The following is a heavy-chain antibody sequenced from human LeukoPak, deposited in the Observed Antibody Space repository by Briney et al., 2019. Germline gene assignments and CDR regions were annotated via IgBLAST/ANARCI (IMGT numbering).Heavy chain of an antibody. Sequence: GGSLRLSCAASGFTVSSNYMSWVRQAPGKGLEWVSVTYSGGSTYYADSVKGRFTISRDNSKNTLYLQMNSLRAEDTAVYYCARGIATVGFDYWGQGTLVTVSS. CDR2: TYSGGST. V-gene: IGHV3-66*02. J-gene: IGHJ4*02. D-gene: IGHD4-23*01. CDR1: GFTVSSNY. CDR3: ARGIATVGFDY.